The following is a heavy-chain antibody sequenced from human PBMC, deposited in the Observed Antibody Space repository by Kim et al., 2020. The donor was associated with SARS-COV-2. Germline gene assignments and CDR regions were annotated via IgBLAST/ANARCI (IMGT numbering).Heavy chain of an antibody. J-gene: IGHJ4*02. V-gene: IGHV6-1*01. Sequence: SQTLSLTCAISGDSVSSNSAAWNWIRQSPSRGLEWLGRTYYRSRWSSDYAASVKSRITINPDTSKNQFSLHLNSVTPEDTAVYYCARDNIIAASSTARFDYWGQGTLVTVSS. D-gene: IGHD6-13*01. CDR3: ARDNIIAASSTARFDY. CDR1: GDSVSSNSAA. CDR2: TYYRSRWSS.